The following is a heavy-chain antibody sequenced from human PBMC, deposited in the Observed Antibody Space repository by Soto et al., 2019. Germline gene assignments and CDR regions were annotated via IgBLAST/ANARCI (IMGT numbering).Heavy chain of an antibody. V-gene: IGHV3-7*01. CDR1: GFTFSSYW. CDR2: IKQDGSEK. D-gene: IGHD2-15*01. CDR3: AVDVVLGYCCGGSCSSWFDP. J-gene: IGHJ5*02. Sequence: GGSLRLSCAASGFTFSSYWMSWVRQAPGKGLEWVANIKQDGSEKYYVDSVKGRFTISRDNAKNSLYLQMNSLRAEDTAVYYCAVDVVLGYCCGGSCSSWFDPWGQGTLVTVSS.